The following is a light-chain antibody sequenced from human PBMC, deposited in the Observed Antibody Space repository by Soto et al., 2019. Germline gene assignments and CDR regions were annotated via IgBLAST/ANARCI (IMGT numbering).Light chain of an antibody. V-gene: IGKV1-39*01. J-gene: IGKJ3*01. CDR2: AAS. CDR1: QSISSY. Sequence: DIQMTQSPSSLSASVGDRVTITCRASQSISSYLHWYQQTPGKAPQLLIYAASSLQSGIPSRFSGSGSGTAFTLTLSSLRPADGATVHRQQIYCTPSTFGSGTKVDI. CDR3: QQIYCTPST.